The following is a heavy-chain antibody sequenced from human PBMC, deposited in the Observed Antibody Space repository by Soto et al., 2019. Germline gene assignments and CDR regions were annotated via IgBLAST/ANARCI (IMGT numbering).Heavy chain of an antibody. CDR3: ARHAGSGSRYWYFDL. CDR2: MYPADSDI. D-gene: IGHD1-26*01. CDR1: GYSFTSYW. J-gene: IGHJ2*01. V-gene: IGHV5-51*01. Sequence: GESLKISCKGSGYSFTSYWIGWVRQMPGKGLEWMGIMYPADSDIRYSPSFQCQVIISANKSISTAYLQWSSLKASDTAMYFCARHAGSGSRYWYFDLWGRGTLVTVSS.